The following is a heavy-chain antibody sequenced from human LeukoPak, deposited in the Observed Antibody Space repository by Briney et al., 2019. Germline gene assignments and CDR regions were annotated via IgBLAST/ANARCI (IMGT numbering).Heavy chain of an antibody. CDR1: GFTFRNYG. Sequence: GGSLRLSCAVSGFTFRNYGMSWVRQAPGKGLEWVSAINTGGVNTYYADSVKGRFTISRDNSKNTLYLQMNSLRAEDTAIYYCAKDFGGAESYYCPFDYWGQGTLVTVSS. D-gene: IGHD3-10*01. V-gene: IGHV3-23*01. CDR2: INTGGVNT. J-gene: IGHJ4*02. CDR3: AKDFGGAESYYCPFDY.